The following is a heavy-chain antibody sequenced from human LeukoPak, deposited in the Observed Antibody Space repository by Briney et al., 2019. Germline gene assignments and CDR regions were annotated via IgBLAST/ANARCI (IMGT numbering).Heavy chain of an antibody. Sequence: ASVKVSCKASGYTFTGYYMHWVRQAPGQGLEWMGWINPNSGGTNYAQKFQGRVTMTRDTSISTAYMELSRLRSDDTAVYYCARARPILWSGYQAVYYGMDVWGQGTTVTVSS. CDR2: INPNSGGT. CDR3: ARARPILWSGYQAVYYGMDV. V-gene: IGHV1-2*02. D-gene: IGHD3-3*01. J-gene: IGHJ6*02. CDR1: GYTFTGYY.